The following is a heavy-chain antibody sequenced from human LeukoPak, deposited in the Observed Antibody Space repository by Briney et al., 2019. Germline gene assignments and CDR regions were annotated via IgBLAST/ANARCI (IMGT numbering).Heavy chain of an antibody. D-gene: IGHD4-17*01. Sequence: GESLKISCKGSGYSCTSSWIGWVRQMPGKGLEWMGIVFPADSDTRYSPSFQGQVTFSADKSISTAYLQWSSLKASDSAMYYCARHGGAFDYWGQGTLVTVSS. CDR3: ARHGGAFDY. CDR1: GYSCTSSW. J-gene: IGHJ4*02. CDR2: VFPADSDT. V-gene: IGHV5-51*01.